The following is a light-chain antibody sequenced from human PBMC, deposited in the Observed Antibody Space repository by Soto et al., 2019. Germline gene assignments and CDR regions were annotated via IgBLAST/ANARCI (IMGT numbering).Light chain of an antibody. CDR2: EDN. V-gene: IGLV6-57*01. J-gene: IGLJ3*02. CDR3: RSYDSSNFWV. CDR1: SGSIASNY. Sequence: NFMLTQPHSVSESPGKTVTISCTRSSGSIASNYVQWYQQRPGSSPTTVIYEDNQRPSGVPDRFSGSIDSSSNSASLTISGLKTEDEADYYCRSYDSSNFWVFGGGTKLTVL.